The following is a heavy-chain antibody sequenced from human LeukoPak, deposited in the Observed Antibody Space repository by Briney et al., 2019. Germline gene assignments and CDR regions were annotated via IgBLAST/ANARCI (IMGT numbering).Heavy chain of an antibody. CDR2: IYYSGST. V-gene: IGHV4-31*03. J-gene: IGHJ5*02. CDR1: GGSISSGGYY. Sequence: SQTLSLTCTVSGGSISSGGYYWSWIRQHPGKGPEWIGYIYYSGSTYYNPSLKSRVTISVDTSKNQFSLKLSSVTAADTAVYYCARAVRYCSSTSCHNWFDPWGQGTLVTVSS. CDR3: ARAVRYCSSTSCHNWFDP. D-gene: IGHD2-2*01.